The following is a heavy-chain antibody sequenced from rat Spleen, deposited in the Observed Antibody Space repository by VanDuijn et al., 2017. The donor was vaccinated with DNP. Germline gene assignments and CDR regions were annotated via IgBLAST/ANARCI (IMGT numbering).Heavy chain of an antibody. CDR1: GFTFSDYN. J-gene: IGHJ2*01. Sequence: EVQLVESGGGLVQPGRSLKLSSAASGFTFSDYNMAWVRQAPKKGLEWVATISYDGGRTNYRDSVKGRFTISRDNAKSTLYLQMDSLRSEDTATYYCARHTGGYYYSSYTPFDYWGQGVMVTVSS. CDR3: ARHTGGYYYSSYTPFDY. V-gene: IGHV5-7*01. CDR2: ISYDGGRT. D-gene: IGHD1-2*01.